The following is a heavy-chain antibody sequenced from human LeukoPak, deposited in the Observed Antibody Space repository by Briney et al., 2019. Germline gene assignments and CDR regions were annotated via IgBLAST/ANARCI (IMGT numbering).Heavy chain of an antibody. CDR1: EFTFSNYA. V-gene: IGHV3-23*01. CDR2: ISDSGGST. Sequence: PGGSLRLSCAASEFTFSNYAMSWVRQAPGKGLEWVSVISDSGGSTYHADSVKGRFTISRDNSKNTLYLQMNSLRAEDTAVYYCAKSHGSGSYYRPDDFDFWGQGTLVTVSS. D-gene: IGHD3-10*01. J-gene: IGHJ4*02. CDR3: AKSHGSGSYYRPDDFDF.